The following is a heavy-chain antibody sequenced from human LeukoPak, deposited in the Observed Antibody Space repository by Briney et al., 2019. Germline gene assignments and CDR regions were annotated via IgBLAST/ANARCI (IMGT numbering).Heavy chain of an antibody. CDR1: GFTFSSYE. V-gene: IGHV3-48*03. Sequence: PGGSLRLSCAASGFTFSSYEMNWVRQAPGKGLEWVSYISSSSSTIYYADSVKGRFTISRDNAKNSLYLQMNSLRAEDTAVYYCARDLHYGDYVADYWGQGTLVTVSS. CDR2: ISSSSSTI. CDR3: ARDLHYGDYVADY. J-gene: IGHJ4*02. D-gene: IGHD4-17*01.